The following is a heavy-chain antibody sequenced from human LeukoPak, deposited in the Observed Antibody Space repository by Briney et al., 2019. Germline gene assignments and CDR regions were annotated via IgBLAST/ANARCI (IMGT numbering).Heavy chain of an antibody. Sequence: GASVKVSCKASGYTFTGYYMHWVRQAPGQGLEWMGWINPNSGGTNYAQKFQGRVTMTRDTSISTAYMELSRLRSDDTAVYYCATYDSSGYHYFSFDYWGQGTLVTVSS. D-gene: IGHD3-22*01. J-gene: IGHJ4*02. CDR2: INPNSGGT. CDR3: ATYDSSGYHYFSFDY. V-gene: IGHV1-2*02. CDR1: GYTFTGYY.